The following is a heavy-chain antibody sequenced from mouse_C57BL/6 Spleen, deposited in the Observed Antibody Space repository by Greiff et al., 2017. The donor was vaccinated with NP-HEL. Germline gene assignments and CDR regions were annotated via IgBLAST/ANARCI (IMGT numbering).Heavy chain of an antibody. CDR2: IDPANGNT. CDR3: AGRPPLYGSSYGYFDV. V-gene: IGHV14-3*01. D-gene: IGHD1-1*01. Sequence: VQLQQSVAELVRPGASVKLSCTASGFNIKNTYMHWVKQRPEQGLEWIGRIDPANGNTKYAPKFQGKATITADTSSNTAYLQLSSLTSEDTAIYYCAGRPPLYGSSYGYFDVWGTGTTVTVSS. CDR1: GFNIKNTY. J-gene: IGHJ1*03.